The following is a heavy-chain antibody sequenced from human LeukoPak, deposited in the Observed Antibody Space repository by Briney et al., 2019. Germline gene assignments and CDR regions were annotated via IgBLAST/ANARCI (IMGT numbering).Heavy chain of an antibody. CDR2: ISSSSSTI. J-gene: IGHJ4*02. D-gene: IGHD3-22*01. CDR1: GFTFSSYS. V-gene: IGHV3-48*01. CDR3: ARVSGDSSGYSPFNFDY. Sequence: GGSLRLSCAASGFTFSSYSMNWVRQAPGKGLEWVSYISSSSSTIYYADSVKGRFTISRDNAKNSLYLQMNSLRAEDTAVYYCARVSGDSSGYSPFNFDYWGQGTLVTVSS.